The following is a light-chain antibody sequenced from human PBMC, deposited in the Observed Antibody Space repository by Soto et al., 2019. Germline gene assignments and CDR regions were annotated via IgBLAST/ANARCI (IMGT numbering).Light chain of an antibody. CDR1: QGISNY. Sequence: DIQMTQSPSSLSASVGDRVTITCRASQGISNYLAWYQQKPGKGPKLLIYVASTLQSGVPSRFSGSGSGTEFTLTIDSLQAADFATYYCLQYKTYSRTFGQGTKVDIK. CDR3: LQYKTYSRT. CDR2: VAS. V-gene: IGKV1-27*01. J-gene: IGKJ1*01.